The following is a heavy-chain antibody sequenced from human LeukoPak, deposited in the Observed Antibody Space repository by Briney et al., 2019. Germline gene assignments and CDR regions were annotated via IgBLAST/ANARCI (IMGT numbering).Heavy chain of an antibody. V-gene: IGHV3-30*04. Sequence: PGGSLRLSCAASGFTFSSYAMHWVRQAPGKGLEWVAVISYDGSNKYYADSVKGRFTISRDNAKNSLYLQMNSLRAEDTAVYYCARDPTAMVANDAFDIWGQGTMVTVSS. CDR1: GFTFSSYA. J-gene: IGHJ3*02. D-gene: IGHD5-18*01. CDR2: ISYDGSNK. CDR3: ARDPTAMVANDAFDI.